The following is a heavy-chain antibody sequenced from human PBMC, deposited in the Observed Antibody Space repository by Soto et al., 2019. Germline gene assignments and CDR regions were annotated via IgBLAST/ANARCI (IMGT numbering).Heavy chain of an antibody. CDR2: IRPSNGNT. Sequence: QVQLVQSGAEVKEPGASVKVSCKASGYSFDTSTVSWVRQSPGQGLEWMGWIRPSNGNTNYAPKLQGRVTMTTDTSTNTAYMELRILRSEDTAAYVCATVDYGDDDYWGQVTLVTVAS. V-gene: IGHV1-18*01. D-gene: IGHD4-17*01. J-gene: IGHJ4*02. CDR1: GYSFDTST. CDR3: ATVDYGDDDY.